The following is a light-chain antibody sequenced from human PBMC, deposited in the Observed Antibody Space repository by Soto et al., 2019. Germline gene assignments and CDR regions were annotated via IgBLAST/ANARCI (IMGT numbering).Light chain of an antibody. CDR2: GAS. Sequence: TLSVSPGERATLSCRASQSVSSNLAWYQQKPGQAPRLLIYGASTRATGIPARFSGSGSGTEFTLTISSLQSEDFAVYYCQLYNKLRPWTFGQRAKLDIK. V-gene: IGKV3-15*01. J-gene: IGKJ1*01. CDR3: QLYNKLRPWT. CDR1: QSVSSN.